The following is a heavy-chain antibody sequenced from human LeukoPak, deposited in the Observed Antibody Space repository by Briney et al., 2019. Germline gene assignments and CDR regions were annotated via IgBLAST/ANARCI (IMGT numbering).Heavy chain of an antibody. CDR2: ISGSGGST. Sequence: PGGSLRLSCAASGFTFSSYWMSWVRQAPGKGLEWVSAISGSGGSTYYADSVKGRFTISRDYAKNSLYLQMNSLRDEDTAVYYCARDLAYYDFWSSYKYWGQGTLVTVSS. J-gene: IGHJ4*02. D-gene: IGHD3-3*01. V-gene: IGHV3-23*01. CDR3: ARDLAYYDFWSSYKY. CDR1: GFTFSSYW.